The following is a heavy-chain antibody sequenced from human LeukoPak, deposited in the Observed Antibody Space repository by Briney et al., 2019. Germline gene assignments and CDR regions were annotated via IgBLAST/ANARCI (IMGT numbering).Heavy chain of an antibody. Sequence: GASVKVSCKASGYTFASYGISWVRQAPGQGLEWMGWISAYNGNTNYAQKLQGRVTMTTDTSTSTAYMELRSMRSDDTAVYYCAHSTYYDFWSGWTDAFDIWGQGTMVTVSS. CDR1: GYTFASYG. J-gene: IGHJ3*02. V-gene: IGHV1-18*01. D-gene: IGHD3-3*01. CDR3: AHSTYYDFWSGWTDAFDI. CDR2: ISAYNGNT.